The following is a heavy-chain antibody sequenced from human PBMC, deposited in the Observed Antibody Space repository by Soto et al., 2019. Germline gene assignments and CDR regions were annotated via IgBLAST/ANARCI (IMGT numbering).Heavy chain of an antibody. V-gene: IGHV3-13*01. J-gene: IGHJ4*02. D-gene: IGHD2-2*01. CDR2: IGTAGDT. CDR1: GFTFSSYD. CDR3: ARGYCSSTSCPLLDY. Sequence: EVQLVESGGGLVQPGGSLRLSCAASGFTFSSYDMHWVRQATGKGLEWVSAIGTAGDTYYPGSVKGRFTISRENAKNSLYLQMNSLRAGDTAVYYCARGYCSSTSCPLLDYWGQGTLVTVSS.